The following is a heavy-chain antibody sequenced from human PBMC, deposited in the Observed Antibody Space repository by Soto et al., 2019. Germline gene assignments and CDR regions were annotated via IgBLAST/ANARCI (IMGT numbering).Heavy chain of an antibody. CDR1: GYTFTGYD. D-gene: IGHD3-3*01. CDR2: MNPNSGNT. CDR3: ARGLEGVDTIFGVVNWFDP. V-gene: IGHV1-8*01. J-gene: IGHJ5*02. Sequence: GASVKVSCKASGYTFTGYDINWGRRATGQGLEWMAWMNPNSGNTGYAQKFQGRVTMTRNTSISTAYMELSSLRSEDTAVNYCARGLEGVDTIFGVVNWFDPWGQGTLVTVSS.